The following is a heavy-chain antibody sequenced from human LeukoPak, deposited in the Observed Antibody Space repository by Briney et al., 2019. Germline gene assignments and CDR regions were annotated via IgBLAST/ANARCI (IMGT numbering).Heavy chain of an antibody. V-gene: IGHV3-30*02. Sequence: GGSLRLSCAASGFTFSNYGMHWVRQAPGKGLEWVALIRFDGANKYYADSVKGRFTISRDNSKNTLYLQMNSLRADDTAVYYCARDGGYRTDYWGQGTLVTVSS. CDR2: IRFDGANK. D-gene: IGHD3-16*02. J-gene: IGHJ4*02. CDR3: ARDGGYRTDY. CDR1: GFTFSNYG.